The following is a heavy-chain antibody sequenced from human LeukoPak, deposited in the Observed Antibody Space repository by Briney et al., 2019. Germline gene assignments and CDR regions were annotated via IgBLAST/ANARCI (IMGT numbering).Heavy chain of an antibody. D-gene: IGHD3-9*01. CDR1: GGSFSGYY. CDR3: ARGRDYDILTGYPRYFDY. J-gene: IGHJ4*02. Sequence: SETLSLTCAVYGGSFSGYYWSWIRQPPGKGLEWIGEINHSGSTNYNPSLKSRVTISVDTSKNQFSLKLSSVTAADTAVYYCARGRDYDILTGYPRYFDYWGQGTLVTVSS. CDR2: INHSGST. V-gene: IGHV4-34*01.